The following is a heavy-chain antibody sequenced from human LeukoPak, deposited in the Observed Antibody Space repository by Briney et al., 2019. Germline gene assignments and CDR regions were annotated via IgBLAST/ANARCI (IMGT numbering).Heavy chain of an antibody. CDR2: ISYDGSNK. J-gene: IGHJ4*02. Sequence: GGSLRLSCAASGSTFSSYAMHWVRQAPGKGLEWVAVISYDGSNKYYADSVKGRFTISRDNSKNTLYLQMNSLRAEDTAVYYCARDKIGTMIVVVMYYFDYWGQGTLVTVSS. V-gene: IGHV3-30-3*01. CDR3: ARDKIGTMIVVVMYYFDY. CDR1: GSTFSSYA. D-gene: IGHD3-22*01.